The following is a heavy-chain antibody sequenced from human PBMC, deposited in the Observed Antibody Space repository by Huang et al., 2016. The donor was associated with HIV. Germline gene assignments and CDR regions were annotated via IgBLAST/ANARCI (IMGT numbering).Heavy chain of an antibody. J-gene: IGHJ4*02. D-gene: IGHD5-12*01. CDR2: SSPIFGTT. CDR1: GGGSSSYA. V-gene: IGHV1-69*13. CDR3: ARSGPRWGLATIWTLVY. Sequence: QVQLVQSGAEVKKPGSSVKLSCQSSGGGSSSYAISWVRQARGQGLEWMGGSSPIFGTTDYAPRFQGRVTSTADESTNTAYIELSSLEYDDTALYYCARSGPRWGLATIWTLVYWGQGTLVTVSS.